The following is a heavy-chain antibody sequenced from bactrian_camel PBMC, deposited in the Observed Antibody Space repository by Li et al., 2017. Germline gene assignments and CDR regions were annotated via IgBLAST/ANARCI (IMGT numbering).Heavy chain of an antibody. CDR3: AAEPRGSAS. J-gene: IGHJ6*01. Sequence: VQLVESGGGLVQPGGSLSLSCAASGFTFSTDAMTWVRQAPGNVRELVSSMDSDGTTIYADSVKGRFTISRDNAKNTLYLQMNCLKTEDTAVYHCAAEPRGSASWGQGTQVTVS. D-gene: IGHD3*01. CDR1: GFTFSTDA. V-gene: IGHV3S10*01. CDR2: MDSDGTT.